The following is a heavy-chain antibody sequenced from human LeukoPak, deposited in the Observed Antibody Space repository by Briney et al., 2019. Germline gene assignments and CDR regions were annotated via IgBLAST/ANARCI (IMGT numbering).Heavy chain of an antibody. J-gene: IGHJ4*02. D-gene: IGHD6-13*01. V-gene: IGHV1-24*01. CDR3: ATQPRIAAAGPPGFDY. CDR1: GYTLTELS. Sequence: ASVKVSCKVSGYTLTELSMHWVRQAPGKGLEWMGVFDPEDGETIYAQKFQGRVTMTEDTSTDTAYMELSSLRSEDTAVYYCATQPRIAAAGPPGFDYWGQGTLVTVSS. CDR2: FDPEDGET.